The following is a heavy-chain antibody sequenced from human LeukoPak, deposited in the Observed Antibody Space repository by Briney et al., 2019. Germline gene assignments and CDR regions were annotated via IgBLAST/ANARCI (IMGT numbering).Heavy chain of an antibody. J-gene: IGHJ4*02. D-gene: IGHD2-21*01. CDR1: GYTFTGYY. CDR3: ASCGGDCYSEGSIDY. V-gene: IGHV1-2*02. Sequence: ASVKVSCKASGYTFTGYYMHWVRQAPGQGLEWMGWINPNSGGTDYAQKFQGRVTMTRDTSISTAYMELSRLRSDDTAVDYCASCGGDCYSEGSIDYWGQGTLVTVSS. CDR2: INPNSGGT.